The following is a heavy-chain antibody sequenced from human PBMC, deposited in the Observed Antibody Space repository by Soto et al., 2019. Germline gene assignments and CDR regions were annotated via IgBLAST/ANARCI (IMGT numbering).Heavy chain of an antibody. CDR3: ARDQLEGNWFDP. Sequence: TLSLPFVVSGGSISSGGYSWSWIRQPPGKGLEWIGYIYHSGSTLYNPSLKGRVTISVDKSKNQFSLKLSSVTAADTAVYYCARDQLEGNWFDPWGQGTLVTVSS. CDR2: IYHSGST. D-gene: IGHD1-1*01. CDR1: GGSISSGGYS. J-gene: IGHJ5*02. V-gene: IGHV4-30-2*01.